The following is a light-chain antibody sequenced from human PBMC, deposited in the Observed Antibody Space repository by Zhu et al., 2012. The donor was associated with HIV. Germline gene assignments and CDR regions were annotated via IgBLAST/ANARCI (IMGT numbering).Light chain of an antibody. V-gene: IGKV3-20*01. CDR1: QNINNNF. CDR2: GAL. CDR3: QYCGSLPLT. Sequence: EIVLTQSPGTLSLSPGERVILSCRASQNINNNFLAWYQHKPGQAPRVLIYGALNRATGIPDFTLTISRLEPEDFAVYYCQYCGSLPLTFGGGTKVEMK. J-gene: IGKJ4*01.